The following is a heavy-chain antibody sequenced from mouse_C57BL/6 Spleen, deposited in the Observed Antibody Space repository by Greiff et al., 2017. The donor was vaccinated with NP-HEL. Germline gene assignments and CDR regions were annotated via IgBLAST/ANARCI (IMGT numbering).Heavy chain of an antibody. V-gene: IGHV1-18*01. J-gene: IGHJ4*01. CDR2: INPNNGGT. Sequence: SGPELVKPGASVKIPCKASGYTFTDYNMDWVKQSHGKSLEWIGDINPNNGGTIYNQKFKGKATLTVDKSSSTAYMELRSLTSEDTAVYYCARGYDGYYGYAMDYWGQGTSVTVSS. CDR3: ARGYDGYYGYAMDY. CDR1: GYTFTDYN. D-gene: IGHD2-3*01.